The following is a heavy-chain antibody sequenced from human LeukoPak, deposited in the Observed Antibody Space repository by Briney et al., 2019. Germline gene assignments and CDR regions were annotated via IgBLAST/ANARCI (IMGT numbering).Heavy chain of an antibody. V-gene: IGHV3-23*01. CDR3: AKDRSSTGYYFDY. CDR1: GFTFSSFA. D-gene: IGHD2-2*01. J-gene: IGHJ4*02. Sequence: GGSLRLSCAASGFTFSSFAMSWVRQAPGKGLEWVPAISGSGDSTSYADSVKGRFTISRDNSKNTVYLQVNSLRAEDTAVYYCAKDRSSTGYYFDYWGQGTLVTVSS. CDR2: ISGSGDST.